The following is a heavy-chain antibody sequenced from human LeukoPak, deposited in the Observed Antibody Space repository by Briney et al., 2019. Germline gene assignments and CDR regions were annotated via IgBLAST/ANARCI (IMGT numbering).Heavy chain of an antibody. CDR1: GFTFDDYA. J-gene: IGHJ3*02. CDR3: AKGYVRGSYFRAFDI. V-gene: IGHV3-9*01. D-gene: IGHD1-26*01. Sequence: GGSLRLSCAASGFTFDDYAMHWVRQAPGKGLEWVSGISWNSGSIGYADSVKGRFTISRDNAKNSLYLQMNSLRAEDTALYYCAKGYVRGSYFRAFDIWGQGTMVTVSS. CDR2: ISWNSGSI.